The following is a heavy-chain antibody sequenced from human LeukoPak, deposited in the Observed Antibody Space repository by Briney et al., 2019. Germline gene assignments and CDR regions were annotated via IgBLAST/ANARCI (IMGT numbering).Heavy chain of an antibody. J-gene: IGHJ4*02. Sequence: GGSLRLSCAASGFIVSSNHMNWVRQAPGRGLEWVSTLYSGGSIYYADSVKGRFTISRDNSKNTLFLQMNSLRAEDTAVYYCARVRSGSLDYWGQGTLVTVSS. D-gene: IGHD3-22*01. CDR2: LYSGGSI. CDR1: GFIVSSNH. V-gene: IGHV3-53*01. CDR3: ARVRSGSLDY.